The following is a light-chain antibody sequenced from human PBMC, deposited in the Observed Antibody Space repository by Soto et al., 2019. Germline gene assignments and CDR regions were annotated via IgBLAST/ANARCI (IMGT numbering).Light chain of an antibody. CDR2: AAT. J-gene: IGKJ3*01. V-gene: IGKV1-12*01. CDR1: PDISSL. Sequence: IQMTQSPSSVSASVGDRVTITCRASPDISSLLAWYQHKPGKAPKLLIYAATTLQSGVPSRFSGSESGTEFTLTISSLQPDDFATYYCQQADTFPFTFGPGTKVDMK. CDR3: QQADTFPFT.